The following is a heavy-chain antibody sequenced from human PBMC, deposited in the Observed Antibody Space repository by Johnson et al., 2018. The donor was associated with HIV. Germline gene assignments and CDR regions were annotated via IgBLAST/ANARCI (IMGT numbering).Heavy chain of an antibody. CDR3: AREANWGPLDAFDI. CDR2: IGTAGDT. CDR1: GFTFSTYD. J-gene: IGHJ3*02. Sequence: VQLVESGGGVVQPGRSLRLSCAASGFTFSTYDMHWVRQATGKGLEWVSAIGTAGDTYYPGSVKGRFTISRENAKNSLYLQMNSLRAEDTALYYCAREANWGPLDAFDIWGQGTMVTVSS. D-gene: IGHD7-27*01. V-gene: IGHV3-13*01.